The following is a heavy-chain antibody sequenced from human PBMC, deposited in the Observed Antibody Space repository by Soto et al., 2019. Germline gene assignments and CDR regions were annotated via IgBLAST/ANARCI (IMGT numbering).Heavy chain of an antibody. Sequence: QVQLVQSGAEVKKPGASVTVSCKASGYTFSNYVISWVRQAPGQGLEWMGWIGLYNGNTDYAQNLQDRVTMTKDTSTSTAYMELRSLRSDDTAVYYCARDYDYVRGSWGGMDVWGQGTTVTVSS. CDR3: ARDYDYVRGSWGGMDV. V-gene: IGHV1-18*01. CDR1: GYTFSNYV. D-gene: IGHD3-16*01. J-gene: IGHJ6*02. CDR2: IGLYNGNT.